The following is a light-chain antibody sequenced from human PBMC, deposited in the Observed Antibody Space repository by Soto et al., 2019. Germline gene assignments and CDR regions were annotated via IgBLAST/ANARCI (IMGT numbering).Light chain of an antibody. J-gene: IGKJ1*01. CDR3: QQYGNSPRT. Sequence: VLTQSPGTLSFSPGERATLSCRASQRVSSNYLAWYQQKPGQAPRLLIYGASSRATDIPDTFSDSGSGTDFTLTISRLEPEDIAVYYCQQYGNSPRTFGQGTKVDIK. CDR2: GAS. CDR1: QRVSSNY. V-gene: IGKV3-20*01.